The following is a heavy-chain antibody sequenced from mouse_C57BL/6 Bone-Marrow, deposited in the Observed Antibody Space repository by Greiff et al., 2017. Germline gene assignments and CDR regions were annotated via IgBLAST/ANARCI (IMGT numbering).Heavy chain of an antibody. Sequence: QVQLQQPGAELVRPGSSVKLSCKASGYTFTSYWMHWVKQRPIQGLEWIGNIDPSDSETHYNQKFKDKATLTVDKSSSTAYMQLSSLTSEDAAVYDCARWGGLRRSYYYAMDYWGQGTSVTVSS. CDR1: GYTFTSYW. D-gene: IGHD2-4*01. CDR2: IDPSDSET. V-gene: IGHV1-52*01. J-gene: IGHJ4*01. CDR3: ARWGGLRRSYYYAMDY.